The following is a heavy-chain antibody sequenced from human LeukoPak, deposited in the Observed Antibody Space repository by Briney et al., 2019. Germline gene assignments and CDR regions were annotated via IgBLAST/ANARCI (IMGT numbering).Heavy chain of an antibody. CDR2: LNTDGAWI. J-gene: IGHJ4*02. CDR3: AKSTAPCSRGSCYSALES. CDR1: GFTFRSYV. Sequence: HAGGSLRLSCAASGFTFRSYVMSWVRLAPGKGLEWVSGLNTDGAWIYYADSVKGRFTIPRDNSENTLYLQMNSLRVEDTAIYYCAKSTAPCSRGSCYSALESWGQGTLVTVSS. V-gene: IGHV3-23*01. D-gene: IGHD2-15*01.